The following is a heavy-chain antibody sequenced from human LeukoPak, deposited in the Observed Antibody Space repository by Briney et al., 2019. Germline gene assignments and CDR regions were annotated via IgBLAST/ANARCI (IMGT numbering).Heavy chain of an antibody. J-gene: IGHJ4*02. CDR2: ISSSGSTI. CDR3: AKVFDVRGARRPKDY. Sequence: PGGSLRLSCAVSGFTLSSYEMNWVRQAPGKGPEWVSYISSSGSTIYYADSVKGRFTISRDNAKNSLILQMNSLRGEDTAVYYCAKVFDVRGARRPKDYWGQGTLVIVSS. V-gene: IGHV3-48*03. D-gene: IGHD3-10*02. CDR1: GFTLSSYE.